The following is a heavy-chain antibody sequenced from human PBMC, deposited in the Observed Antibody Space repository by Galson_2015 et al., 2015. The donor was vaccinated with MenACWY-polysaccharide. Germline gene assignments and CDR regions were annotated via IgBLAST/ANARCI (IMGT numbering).Heavy chain of an antibody. V-gene: IGHV4-31*03. CDR3: ARIPSTGSSFGWFDP. D-gene: IGHD2/OR15-2a*01. CDR2: IRDSGST. Sequence: TLSLTCTVSGGFVSSAGYYWTWIRQHPEKSLEWIGYIRDSGSTYYSPSLKTRVIISVDTSKNQFSLSLSSVTAADTAVYYCARIPSTGSSFGWFDPWGLGTLVTVSS. J-gene: IGHJ5*02. CDR1: GGFVSSAGYY.